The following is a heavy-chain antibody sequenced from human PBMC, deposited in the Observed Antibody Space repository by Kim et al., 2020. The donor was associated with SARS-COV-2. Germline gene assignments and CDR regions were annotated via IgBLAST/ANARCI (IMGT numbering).Heavy chain of an antibody. V-gene: IGHV1-69*04. Sequence: SVKVSCKASGGTFSSYAISWVRQAPGQGLEWMGRIIPILGIANYAQKFQGRVTITADKSTSTAYMELSSLRSEDTAVYYCARDLYYYDSSGYYWVYWGQGTLVTVSS. J-gene: IGHJ4*02. CDR2: IIPILGIA. D-gene: IGHD3-22*01. CDR3: ARDLYYYDSSGYYWVY. CDR1: GGTFSSYA.